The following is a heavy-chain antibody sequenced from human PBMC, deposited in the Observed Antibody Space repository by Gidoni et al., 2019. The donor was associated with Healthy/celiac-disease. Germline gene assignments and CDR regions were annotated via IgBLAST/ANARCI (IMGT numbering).Heavy chain of an antibody. Sequence: QVQLQESGPGLVKPSQTLSLTCAVAGYSISSGYYWVWSRQPPGKGLEWSGSIYHSGSTYYNPSLKSRVPISVDTSKNQFSLKLSSVTAADTAVYYCARDDIVVVPAVTDAFDIWGQGTMVTVSS. D-gene: IGHD2-2*01. J-gene: IGHJ3*02. CDR3: ARDDIVVVPAVTDAFDI. CDR2: IYHSGST. V-gene: IGHV4-38-2*02. CDR1: GYSISSGYY.